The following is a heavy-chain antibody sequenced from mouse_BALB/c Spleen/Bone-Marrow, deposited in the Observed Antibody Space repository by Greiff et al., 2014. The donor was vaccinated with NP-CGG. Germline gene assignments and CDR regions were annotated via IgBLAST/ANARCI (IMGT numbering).Heavy chain of an antibody. CDR3: AREKGITFAY. CDR1: GYTFTSYT. J-gene: IGHJ3*01. D-gene: IGHD2-4*01. Sequence: VKLMESGAELARPGASVKMSCKASGYTFTSYTMHWVKQRPGQGLEWIGYINPSSGYTNYNQKSKDKATLTADKSSSTAYMQLSSLTSEDSAVYYCAREKGITFAYWGQGTLVTVSA. CDR2: INPSSGYT. V-gene: IGHV1-4*01.